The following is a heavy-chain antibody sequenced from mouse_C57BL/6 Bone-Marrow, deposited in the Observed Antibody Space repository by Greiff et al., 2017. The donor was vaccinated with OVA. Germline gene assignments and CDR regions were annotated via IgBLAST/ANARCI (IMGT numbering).Heavy chain of an antibody. D-gene: IGHD3-2*02. CDR2: ISSGGDYI. V-gene: IGHV5-9-1*02. CDR1: GFTFSSYA. CDR3: TRDRGAQASWYFDV. J-gene: IGHJ1*03. Sequence: EVMLVESGEGLVKPGGSLKLSCAASGFTFSSYAMSWVRQTPEKRLEWVAYISSGGDYIYYADTVKGRFTISRDNARNTLYLQMSSLKSEDTAMYYCTRDRGAQASWYFDVWGTGTTVTVSS.